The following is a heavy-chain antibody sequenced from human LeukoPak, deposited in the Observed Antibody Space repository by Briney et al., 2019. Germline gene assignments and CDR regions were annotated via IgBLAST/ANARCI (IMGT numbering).Heavy chain of an antibody. CDR1: GFTFSSYG. V-gene: IGHV3-30*02. CDR3: AKDHWFDP. J-gene: IGHJ5*02. CDR2: IRYDGSNK. Sequence: GGSLRLSCAASGFTFSSYGMHWVRQAPGEGLEWVTFIRYDGSNKYYADSVKGRFTISRDNSTNTLYLQMNSLRAADTAVYYCAKDHWFDPWGQGTLVTVSS.